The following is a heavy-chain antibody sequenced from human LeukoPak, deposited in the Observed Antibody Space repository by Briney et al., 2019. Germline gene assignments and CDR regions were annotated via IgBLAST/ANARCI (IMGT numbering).Heavy chain of an antibody. J-gene: IGHJ4*02. CDR1: GYTFTSYD. D-gene: IGHD3-9*01. CDR2: MNPNSGNT. CDR3: ARSPDDILTGYQLDY. V-gene: IGHV1-8*01. Sequence: ASVKVSCKASGYTFTSYDINWMRQAPGQGLEWVGWMNPNSGNTGYAQTFQGKLTMTRNTSIKTAYMELSSLRSEDTAVYYCARSPDDILTGYQLDYWGQGTLVTVSS.